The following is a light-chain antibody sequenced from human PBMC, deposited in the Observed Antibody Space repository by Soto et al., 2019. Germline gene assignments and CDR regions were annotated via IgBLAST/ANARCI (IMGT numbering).Light chain of an antibody. J-gene: IGKJ2*01. CDR2: DAS. Sequence: EIVLTQSPGTLSLSPGETATLSCRASQSVRSNYLAWYQQKPGQAPSLLIYDASSRATGIPDRFSGSGSDTDFTLTISRLEPEDFAVYYCQQYAGSPRTFGQGTKLEIK. CDR1: QSVRSNY. V-gene: IGKV3-20*01. CDR3: QQYAGSPRT.